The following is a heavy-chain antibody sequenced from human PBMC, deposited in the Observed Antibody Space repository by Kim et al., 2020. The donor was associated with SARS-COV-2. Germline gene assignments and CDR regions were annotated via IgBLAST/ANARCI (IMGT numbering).Heavy chain of an antibody. Sequence: GGSLRLSCAASGFTFSSYAMHWVRQAPGKGLEWVAVISYDGSNKYYADSVKGRFTISRDNSKNTLYLQMNSLRAEDTAVYYCARELDYYGSGTDAFDIWGKGTMVTGSS. D-gene: IGHD3-10*01. CDR3: ARELDYYGSGTDAFDI. J-gene: IGHJ3*02. CDR1: GFTFSSYA. CDR2: ISYDGSNK. V-gene: IGHV3-30*04.